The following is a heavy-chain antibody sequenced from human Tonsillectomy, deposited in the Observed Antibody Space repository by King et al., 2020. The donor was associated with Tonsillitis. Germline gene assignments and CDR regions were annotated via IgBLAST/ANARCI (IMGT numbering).Heavy chain of an antibody. CDR2: ISGGGGST. J-gene: IGHJ4*02. D-gene: IGHD6-13*01. V-gene: IGHV3-23*04. Sequence: VQLVESGGGLVQPGGSLRLSCAASGFTFSSYAISWVRQAPGKGLEWVSAISGGGGSTYYADSVKGRFTISRDNSKNTLYLQMNSLRAEDTAVYFCAKVSQLVSYFDYWGQGILVTVSS. CDR1: GFTFSSYA. CDR3: AKVSQLVSYFDY.